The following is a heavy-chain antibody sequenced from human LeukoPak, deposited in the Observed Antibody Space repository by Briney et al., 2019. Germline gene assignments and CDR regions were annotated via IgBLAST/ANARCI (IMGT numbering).Heavy chain of an antibody. Sequence: GWSLRLSCAASGFTFSDYWMHWVRQAPGRGLVWVSRINTDGSGTSYADSVKGRFTISRDNAKNTLYLQMNSLRAEDTAVYFCTRGGTTFDYWGQGTLVTVSS. V-gene: IGHV3-74*01. CDR1: GFTFSDYW. CDR2: INTDGSGT. CDR3: TRGGTTFDY. D-gene: IGHD1-1*01. J-gene: IGHJ4*02.